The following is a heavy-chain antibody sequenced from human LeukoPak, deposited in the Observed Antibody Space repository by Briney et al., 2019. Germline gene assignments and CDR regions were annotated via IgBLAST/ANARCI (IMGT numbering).Heavy chain of an antibody. J-gene: IGHJ3*02. CDR1: GYTLTELS. Sequence: ASVKVSCKVSGYTLTELSMHWVRQAPGKGLEWMGGFDPEDGETIYAQKFQGRVTMTEDTSTDTAYMELSSLRSEDTAVYYCATDSMVRGVTTDAFDIWGQGTMVTASS. CDR3: ATDSMVRGVTTDAFDI. CDR2: FDPEDGET. D-gene: IGHD3-10*01. V-gene: IGHV1-24*01.